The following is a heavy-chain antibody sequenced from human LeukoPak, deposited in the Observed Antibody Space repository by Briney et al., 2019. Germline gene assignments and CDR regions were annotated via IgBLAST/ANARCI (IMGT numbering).Heavy chain of an antibody. Sequence: IGSINYSESTNNSPSLQSRVTISRDTSKNQFSLKLSSVTAADTAVYYCARHIAGTMMMNWGQGTLVTVSS. V-gene: IGHV4-39*01. CDR2: INYSEST. J-gene: IGHJ4*02. CDR3: ARHIAGTMMMN. D-gene: IGHD3-22*01.